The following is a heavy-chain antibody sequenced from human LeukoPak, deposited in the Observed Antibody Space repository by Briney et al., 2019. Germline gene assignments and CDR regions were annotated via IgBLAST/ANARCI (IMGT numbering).Heavy chain of an antibody. J-gene: IGHJ4*02. Sequence: SETLSLTCTVSGGSISSGGYYWGWIRQPPGMGLEWIGYIYYSGSTNYNPSLKSRVTISVDTSKNQFSLRLSSVTAADTAVYYCAASYYYYSSGPRPYYFDFWGQGTLVTVSS. D-gene: IGHD3-22*01. CDR3: AASYYYYSSGPRPYYFDF. CDR1: GGSISSGGYY. V-gene: IGHV4-61*05. CDR2: IYYSGST.